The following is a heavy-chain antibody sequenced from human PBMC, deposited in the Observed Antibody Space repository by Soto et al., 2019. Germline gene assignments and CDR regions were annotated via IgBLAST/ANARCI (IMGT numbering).Heavy chain of an antibody. CDR2: IYHSGTT. CDR1: GDAISSGGNY. Sequence: SETLSLTCTVSGDAISSGGNYWSWIRQRPGKGLEWIGFIYHSGTTQYNPSLKSRVTISVDTSKNQFFLKLTSVTAADTALYYCAREATTIFGVVKVSGNWFDSWGQGTLVTVSS. J-gene: IGHJ5*01. CDR3: AREATTIFGVVKVSGNWFDS. V-gene: IGHV4-31*03. D-gene: IGHD3-3*01.